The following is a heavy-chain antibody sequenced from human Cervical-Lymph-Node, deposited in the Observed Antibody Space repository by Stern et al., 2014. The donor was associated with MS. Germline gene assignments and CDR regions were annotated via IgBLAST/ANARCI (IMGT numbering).Heavy chain of an antibody. CDR1: GFTFTHYA. J-gene: IGHJ4*02. V-gene: IGHV3-30-3*01. CDR2: ASDDGSDK. Sequence: MQLVESGGGVVQPGKSLRLSCAASGFTFTHYAMHWVRQAPGKGLEWVAAASDDGSDKYYADSVKGRLTIFRDNSKNTLLLQMNSLRTEDTAVYYCARDRLDYGDDHYFDYWGQGTLVTVSS. CDR3: ARDRLDYGDDHYFDY. D-gene: IGHD4-17*01.